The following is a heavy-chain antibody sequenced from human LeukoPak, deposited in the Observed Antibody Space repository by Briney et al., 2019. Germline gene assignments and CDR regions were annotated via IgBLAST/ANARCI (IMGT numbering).Heavy chain of an antibody. CDR2: ISWNSGSI. J-gene: IGHJ4*02. CDR3: AKDLYGDYAGPLDY. V-gene: IGHV3-9*01. Sequence: GGSLRLSCAASGFTFDDYAMHWVRQAPGKGLEWVSGISWNSGSIGYADSVKGRFTISRDNAKSSLYLQMNSLRAEDTALYYCAKDLYGDYAGPLDYWGQGTLVTVSS. D-gene: IGHD4-17*01. CDR1: GFTFDDYA.